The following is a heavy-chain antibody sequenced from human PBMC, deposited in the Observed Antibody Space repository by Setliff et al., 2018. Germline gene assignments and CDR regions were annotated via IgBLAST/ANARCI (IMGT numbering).Heavy chain of an antibody. Sequence: SETLSLTCAVYGGSFSDYYWNWIRQPPGKGLEWIGEISHSGSTNYNPSLKSRVTISVDTSKNQFSLKLSSVTAADTAVYYCARFAGSSWVDYWGQGTLVTVSS. V-gene: IGHV4-34*01. CDR1: GGSFSDYY. J-gene: IGHJ4*02. CDR3: ARFAGSSWVDY. CDR2: ISHSGST. D-gene: IGHD6-13*01.